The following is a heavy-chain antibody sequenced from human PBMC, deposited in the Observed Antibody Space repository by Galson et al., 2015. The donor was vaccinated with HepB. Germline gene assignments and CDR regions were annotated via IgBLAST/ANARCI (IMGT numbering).Heavy chain of an antibody. D-gene: IGHD3-3*01. CDR2: IKSKSDDGTT. CDR1: GFTFSNYW. CDR3: TTNDPVYYDFWGGFWI. J-gene: IGHJ3*02. Sequence: SLRLSCAASGFTFSNYWMTWVRQTPGKGLEWVGRIKSKSDDGTTDYAAPVKGRFTISRDDSKNTLYLQLNSLKTEDTAMYYCTTNDPVYYDFWGGFWIWGQGTMVTVSS. V-gene: IGHV3-15*01.